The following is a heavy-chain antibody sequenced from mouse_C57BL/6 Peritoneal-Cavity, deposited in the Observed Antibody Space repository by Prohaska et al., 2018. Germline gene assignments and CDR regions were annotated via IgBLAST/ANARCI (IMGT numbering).Heavy chain of an antibody. D-gene: IGHD1-1*01. Sequence: PGASVKMSCKASGYTFTDYYMNWVKQSHGKSLEWIGVINPYNGGTSYNQKFKGKATLTVDKSSSTADMELNSLTSEDSAVYYCARGVATVVAYYFDYWGQGTTLTVSS. CDR1: GYTFTDYY. CDR2: INPYNGGT. J-gene: IGHJ2*01. CDR3: ARGVATVVAYYFDY. V-gene: IGHV1-19*01.